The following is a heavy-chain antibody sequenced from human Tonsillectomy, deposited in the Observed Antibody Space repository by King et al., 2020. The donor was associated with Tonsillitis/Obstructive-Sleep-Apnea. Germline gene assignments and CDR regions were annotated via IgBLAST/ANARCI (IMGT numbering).Heavy chain of an antibody. CDR1: GGTFSTDA. CDR2: IIPIFDTS. V-gene: IGHV1-69*12. CDR3: ARTTPEDNYYYYYMDV. D-gene: IGHD4-17*01. Sequence: QLVQSGAEVKKPGSSVQVSCKASGGTFSTDAISWVRQAPGQGLEWMGGIIPIFDTSKYAQKFQGRVTITADESTSTAYMELSSLRSEDTAVYYCARTTPEDNYYYYYMDVWGKGTTVTVSS. J-gene: IGHJ6*03.